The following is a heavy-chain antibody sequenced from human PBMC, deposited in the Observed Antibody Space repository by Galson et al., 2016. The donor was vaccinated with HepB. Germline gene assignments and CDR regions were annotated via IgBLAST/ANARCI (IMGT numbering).Heavy chain of an antibody. CDR2: IWHDGNNK. D-gene: IGHD6-19*01. CDR1: GLTFSRYG. Sequence: SLRLSCAMSGLTFSRYGMHWVRQAPGKGLEWVAVIWHDGNNKYYADSVKGRFTIARDNSQSTLYLQMNSLRAEDTALYYCARDLNTAVFNVANFDNWGQGTLVTVSS. J-gene: IGHJ4*02. V-gene: IGHV3-33*01. CDR3: ARDLNTAVFNVANFDN.